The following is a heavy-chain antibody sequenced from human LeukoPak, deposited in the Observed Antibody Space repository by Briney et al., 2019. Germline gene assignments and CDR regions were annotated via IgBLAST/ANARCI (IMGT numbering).Heavy chain of an antibody. CDR2: INPNSGGT. V-gene: IGHV1-2*02. J-gene: IGHJ4*02. CDR1: GYTFTIYY. CDR3: ARNPAYCTSTSCYNDY. Sequence: ASVKVSCKASGYTFTIYYMHWVRQAPGQGLEWMGWINPNSGGTGYARRFQGRVTMTRDTSISTAYMELSRLTSDDTAVYYCARNPAYCTSTSCYNDYWGQGTLVTVSS. D-gene: IGHD2-2*02.